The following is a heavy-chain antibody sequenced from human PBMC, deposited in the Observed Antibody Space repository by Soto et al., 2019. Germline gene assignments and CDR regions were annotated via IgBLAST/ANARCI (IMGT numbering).Heavy chain of an antibody. D-gene: IGHD4-17*01. Sequence: PGGSLSLSCAASGFTFSSYGMHWGRQAPGQGLEWVAVISYDGSNKYYADSVKGRFNISRDNSKNTLYLQMNSLRAADTAVYYCQKSLRSNWFDPWGQGNLVTVSS. CDR1: GFTFSSYG. CDR3: QKSLRSNWFDP. CDR2: ISYDGSNK. J-gene: IGHJ5*02. V-gene: IGHV3-30*18.